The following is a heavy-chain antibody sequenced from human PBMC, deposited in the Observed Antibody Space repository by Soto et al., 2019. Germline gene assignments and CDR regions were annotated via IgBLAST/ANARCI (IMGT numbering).Heavy chain of an antibody. J-gene: IGHJ3*02. CDR3: ARGRAPPVLRFLEWSDAFDI. CDR2: IYPGDSDT. V-gene: IGHV5-51*01. CDR1: EYSFTSYW. D-gene: IGHD3-3*01. Sequence: GESLKISCKGSEYSFTSYWIGWVRQMPGKGLEWMGIIYPGDSDTRYSPSFQGQVTISADKSISTAYLQWSSLKASDTAMYYCARGRAPPVLRFLEWSDAFDIWGQGTMVTVSS.